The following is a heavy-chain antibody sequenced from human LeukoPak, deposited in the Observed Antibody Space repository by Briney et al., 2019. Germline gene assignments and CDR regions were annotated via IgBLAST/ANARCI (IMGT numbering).Heavy chain of an antibody. V-gene: IGHV4-59*01. Sequence: PSETLSLTCTVSGGSISSYYWSWLRQPPGKGLEWIGYIYYSGSTNYNPSLKSRVTISVDTTKNQFSLKLSSVTAADTAVYYCARYGGSSWPLPFDYWGQGTLDTVSS. CDR2: IYYSGST. D-gene: IGHD6-13*01. CDR3: ARYGGSSWPLPFDY. CDR1: GGSISSYY. J-gene: IGHJ4*02.